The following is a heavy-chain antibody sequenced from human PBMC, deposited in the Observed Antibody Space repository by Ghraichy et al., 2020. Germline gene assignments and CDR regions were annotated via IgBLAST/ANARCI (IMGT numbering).Heavy chain of an antibody. CDR1: GFTFNIYS. V-gene: IGHV3-23*01. D-gene: IGHD3/OR15-3a*01. CDR2: ISGSGDST. Sequence: LSLTCAASGFTFNIYSMNWVRQAPLKGLEWVSAISGSGDSTYYANSVKGRFTISRDNSNNMLYLQMNNLRVEDTARYSCAKTACVTPLIDCCPRIDYWGQGSLVTVSS. CDR3: AKTACVTPLIDCCPRIDY. J-gene: IGHJ4*02.